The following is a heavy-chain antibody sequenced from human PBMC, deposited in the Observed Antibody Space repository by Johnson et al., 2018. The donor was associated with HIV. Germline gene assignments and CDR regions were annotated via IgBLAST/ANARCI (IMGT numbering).Heavy chain of an antibody. V-gene: IGHV3-9*01. D-gene: IGHD5-12*01. Sequence: VQLVESGGGLVQPGESLRLSCAASGFTFDDYAMHWVRQAPGKGLEWVSGISWNSGSIGYADSVKGRFTISRDNSKNTLFLQMNSLRAEDTAVYYCARDAKVGYGDAFDIWGHGTMVTVSS. J-gene: IGHJ3*02. CDR1: GFTFDDYA. CDR3: ARDAKVGYGDAFDI. CDR2: ISWNSGSI.